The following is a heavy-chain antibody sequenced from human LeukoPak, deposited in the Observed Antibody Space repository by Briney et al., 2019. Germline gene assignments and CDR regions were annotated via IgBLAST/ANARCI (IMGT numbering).Heavy chain of an antibody. Sequence: GRSLRLSCAASGFTFSTSAKHWVRQAPGKGLEWVAVISSDGSDTNYADSVKGRFTISRDNSKNTLYLEMNSLRSEDTAVYYCARGRCTSTTCYLFDYWGQGTLVIVSS. CDR2: ISSDGSDT. D-gene: IGHD2/OR15-2a*01. V-gene: IGHV3-30*04. CDR3: ARGRCTSTTCYLFDY. CDR1: GFTFSTSA. J-gene: IGHJ4*02.